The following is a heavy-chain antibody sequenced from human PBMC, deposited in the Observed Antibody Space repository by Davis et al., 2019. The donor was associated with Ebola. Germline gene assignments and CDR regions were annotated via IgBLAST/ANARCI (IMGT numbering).Heavy chain of an antibody. CDR2: ISGYNGNT. D-gene: IGHD6-13*01. CDR1: GYTFTSYG. CDR3: ARGSAIASTGRGFDNNGMDV. J-gene: IGHJ6*04. Sequence: ASVKVSCKASGYTFTSYGISWVRQAPGQGLEWMGWISGYNGNTNYEDKFQGRATMTTDTSTSTAYMELRSLTFDDTAVYYCARGSAIASTGRGFDNNGMDVWGKGTTVTVSS. V-gene: IGHV1-18*04.